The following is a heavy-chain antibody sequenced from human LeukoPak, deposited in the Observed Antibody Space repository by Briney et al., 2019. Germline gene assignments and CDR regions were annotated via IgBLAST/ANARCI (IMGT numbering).Heavy chain of an antibody. J-gene: IGHJ2*01. V-gene: IGHV3-21*01. CDR1: GFTFSSYS. CDR2: ISSSSSYI. CDR3: ARDRRGVRWYFDL. D-gene: IGHD3-10*01. Sequence: PGGSLRLSCAASGFTFSSYSMNWVRQAPGKGLEWVSSISSSSSYIYYADSVKGRFTISRDNAKNSLYLQMNSLRDEDTAVYYCARDRRGVRWYFDLWGRGTLVTVSS.